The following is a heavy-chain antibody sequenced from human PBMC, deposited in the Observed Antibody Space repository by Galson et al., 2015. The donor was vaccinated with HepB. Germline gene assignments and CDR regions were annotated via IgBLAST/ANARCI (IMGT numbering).Heavy chain of an antibody. V-gene: IGHV4-4*02. D-gene: IGHD3-3*01. CDR1: GGSISSSNW. J-gene: IGHJ4*02. CDR3: ASAYYEAGLFDY. CDR2: IYHSGST. Sequence: SETLSLTCAVSGGSISSSNWWSWVRQPPGKGLEWIGEIYHSGSTNYNPSLKSRVTISVDKSKNQFSLKLSSVTAADTAVYYCASAYYEAGLFDYWGQGTLVTVSS.